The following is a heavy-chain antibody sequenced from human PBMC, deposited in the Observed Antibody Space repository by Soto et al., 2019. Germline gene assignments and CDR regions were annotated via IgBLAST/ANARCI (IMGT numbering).Heavy chain of an antibody. D-gene: IGHD4-17*01. Sequence: ASVKVSCKASGYTFTSYDINWVRQATGQGLEWMGWMNPNSGNTGYAQKFQGRVTMTRNTSISTAYMELSSLRSEDTAVYYCARLMTTVTTSDYYGMDVWRQGTTVTVSS. V-gene: IGHV1-8*01. J-gene: IGHJ6*02. CDR3: ARLMTTVTTSDYYGMDV. CDR1: GYTFTSYD. CDR2: MNPNSGNT.